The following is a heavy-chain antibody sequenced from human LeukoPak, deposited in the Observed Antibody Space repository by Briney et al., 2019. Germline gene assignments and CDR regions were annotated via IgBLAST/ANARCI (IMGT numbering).Heavy chain of an antibody. D-gene: IGHD6-13*01. V-gene: IGHV3-21*01. Sequence: GGSLRLSCAASGFTFSNYSKNWVRQAPGKGLEWVSSISSSSSYIFYADSVKGRFTISRDNAKNLLYLQMNSLRAEDTAVYYCARDVIAAAGPNYYSYMDVWGKGTTVTVSS. CDR3: ARDVIAAAGPNYYSYMDV. CDR2: ISSSSSYI. J-gene: IGHJ6*03. CDR1: GFTFSNYS.